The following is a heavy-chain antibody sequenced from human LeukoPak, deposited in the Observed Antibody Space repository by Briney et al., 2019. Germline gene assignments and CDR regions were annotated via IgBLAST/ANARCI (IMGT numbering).Heavy chain of an antibody. CDR1: GVTFSSYA. V-gene: IGHV1-69*05. J-gene: IGHJ3*02. D-gene: IGHD5-24*01. CDR3: AHSERWLQFDAFDI. CDR2: IIPIFGTA. Sequence: SVKVSCKASGVTFSSYAISWVRQAPGQGLEWMGRIIPIFGTANYAQKFQGRVTITTDESTSTAYMELSSLRSEDTAVYYCAHSERWLQFDAFDIWGQGTMVTVSS.